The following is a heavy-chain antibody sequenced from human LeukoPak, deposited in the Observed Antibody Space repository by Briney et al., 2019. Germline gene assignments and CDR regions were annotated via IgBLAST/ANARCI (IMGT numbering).Heavy chain of an antibody. Sequence: GGSLILSCAASGFTVSNNYMSWVRQAPGKGLEWVSVIYSGGSTYYADSVKGRFTISRDSSKNTLYLQMNSLRAEDTAVYYCARDSLGMSTLDSWGQGTLVTVSS. CDR2: IYSGGST. CDR3: ARDSLGMSTLDS. D-gene: IGHD5/OR15-5a*01. J-gene: IGHJ4*02. V-gene: IGHV3-53*01. CDR1: GFTVSNNY.